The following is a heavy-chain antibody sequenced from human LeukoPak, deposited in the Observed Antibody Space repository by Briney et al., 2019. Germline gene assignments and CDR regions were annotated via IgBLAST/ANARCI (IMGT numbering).Heavy chain of an antibody. D-gene: IGHD6-13*01. CDR3: AKDSSSSSWYGSHDY. V-gene: IGHV3-23*01. J-gene: IGHJ4*02. Sequence: GGSLRLSCAASGFTFSSYAMSWVRQAPGKGLEWVSAISGSGGSTYYADSVKGRFTISRDNSKNMLYLQMNSLRAEDTAVYYCAKDSSSSSWYGSHDYWGQGALVTVSS. CDR1: GFTFSSYA. CDR2: ISGSGGST.